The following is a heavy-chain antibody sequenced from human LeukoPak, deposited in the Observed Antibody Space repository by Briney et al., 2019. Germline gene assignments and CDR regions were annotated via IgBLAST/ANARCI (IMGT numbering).Heavy chain of an antibody. V-gene: IGHV1-69*04. D-gene: IGHD3-22*01. CDR1: GGTFSSYA. CDR3: AILYDSSGYYLGY. Sequence: ASVKVSCKASGGTFSSYAISWVRQAPGQGLEWMGRIIPIHGIANYAQKFQGRVTITADKSTSTAYMELGSLRSEDTAVYYCAILYDSSGYYLGYWGQGTLVTVSS. CDR2: IIPIHGIA. J-gene: IGHJ4*02.